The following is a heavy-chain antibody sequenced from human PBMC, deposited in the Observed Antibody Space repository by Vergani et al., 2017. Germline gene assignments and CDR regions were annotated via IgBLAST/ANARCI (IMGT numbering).Heavy chain of an antibody. Sequence: QVLLVQSGAEVKTPGASVRFSCKTSVYTFTNYYIHWVRQAPGQGLEWMGIINPSGGSTTYAQQFQGRLTMTRDTSTSTVYMDLSNLRSEDTAVYYCARPHGDILPPDPRRLDYWGQGTLVTVSS. CDR3: ARPHGDILPPDPRRLDY. J-gene: IGHJ4*02. V-gene: IGHV1-46*03. CDR2: INPSGGST. CDR1: VYTFTNYY.